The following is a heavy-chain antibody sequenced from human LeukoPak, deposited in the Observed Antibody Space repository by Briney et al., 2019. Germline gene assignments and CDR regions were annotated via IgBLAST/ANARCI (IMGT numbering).Heavy chain of an antibody. V-gene: IGHV3-30-3*01. CDR3: ARDGVWEWLPKYCFDY. D-gene: IGHD5-12*01. Sequence: GGSLRLSCAASGFTFSSYAMHWVRQAPGKGLEWVTVISYDGSNKYYADSVKGRFTISRDNSKNTLYLQMYSLRAEDTAVYYCARDGVWEWLPKYCFDYWGQGTLVTVSS. CDR2: ISYDGSNK. CDR1: GFTFSSYA. J-gene: IGHJ4*02.